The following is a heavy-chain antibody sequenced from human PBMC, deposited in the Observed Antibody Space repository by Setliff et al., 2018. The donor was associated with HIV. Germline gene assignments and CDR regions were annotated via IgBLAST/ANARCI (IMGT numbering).Heavy chain of an antibody. Sequence: PGGSLRLSCAASVLTLSDYYMSWIRQAPGKGLEWVSSISTSGRYTNYADSVKGRFTIPRDNPKNTLYLQMNSLRAEDTAVYYCARDQLAMVRRNWMDVWGQGTTVTVSS. CDR3: ARDQLAMVRRNWMDV. J-gene: IGHJ6*02. CDR2: ISTSGRYT. D-gene: IGHD3-10*01. CDR1: VLTLSDYY. V-gene: IGHV3-11*05.